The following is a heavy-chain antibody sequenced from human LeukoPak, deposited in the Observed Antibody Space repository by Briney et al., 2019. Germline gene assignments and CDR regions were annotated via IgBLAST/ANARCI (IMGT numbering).Heavy chain of an antibody. CDR2: INWNGGST. D-gene: IGHD2-8*01. V-gene: IGHV3-20*01. Sequence: GGSLRLSCADSGFTFSRYWMHWVRQTPGKGLVWVSGINWNGGSTGYADSVKGRFTISRDNAKNSLYLQMNSLRAEDTALYHCARDRMGLNGMDVWGQGTTVTVSS. CDR1: GFTFSRYW. CDR3: ARDRMGLNGMDV. J-gene: IGHJ6*02.